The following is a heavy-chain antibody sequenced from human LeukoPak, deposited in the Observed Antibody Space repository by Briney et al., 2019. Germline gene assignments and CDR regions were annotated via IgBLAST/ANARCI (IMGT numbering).Heavy chain of an antibody. CDR3: VKDLYKGDSASWYFFHY. D-gene: IGHD6-13*01. CDR1: GFIISDYA. V-gene: IGHV3-64D*08. CDR2: ISANGGST. J-gene: IGHJ4*02. Sequence: GGSLILSCSASGFIISDYAMHWVRQAPGKGLEYVSGISANGGSTYYADSVKGRFTISRDTSKNTLYLQMSSLRAEDTAMYHCVKDLYKGDSASWYFFHYWGQGILVTVSS.